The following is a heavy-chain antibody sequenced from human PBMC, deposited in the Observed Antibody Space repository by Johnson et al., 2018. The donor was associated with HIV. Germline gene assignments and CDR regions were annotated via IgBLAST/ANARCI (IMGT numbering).Heavy chain of an antibody. CDR3: RSWGSSGYYAPFYHDAFDI. J-gene: IGHJ3*02. Sequence: VQLVESGGGLIQPGGSLRLSCAASGFTFSNYDMYWVRQTTGKGLEWVSVIDTAGDTYYAGSVKGRFTISRENAKKSLYLQMNSLRAEDTAVYYCRSWGSSGYYAPFYHDAFDIWGQGTMVTVSS. D-gene: IGHD3-22*01. V-gene: IGHV3-13*01. CDR1: GFTFSNYD. CDR2: IDTAGDT.